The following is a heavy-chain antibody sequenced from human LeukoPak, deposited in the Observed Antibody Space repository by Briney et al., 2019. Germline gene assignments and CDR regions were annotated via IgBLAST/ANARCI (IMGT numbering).Heavy chain of an antibody. V-gene: IGHV3-48*01. CDR1: GFTFSSYS. CDR2: ISSSSSTI. J-gene: IGHJ5*02. CDR3: ARALRYFDWLSTSPEYNWFDP. Sequence: GGSLRLSCAASGFTFSSYSMNWVRQAPGKGLEWVSYISSSSSTIYYADSVKGRFTISRDNAKNSLYLQMNILRAEDTAVYYCARALRYFDWLSTSPEYNWFDPWGQGTLVTVSS. D-gene: IGHD3-9*01.